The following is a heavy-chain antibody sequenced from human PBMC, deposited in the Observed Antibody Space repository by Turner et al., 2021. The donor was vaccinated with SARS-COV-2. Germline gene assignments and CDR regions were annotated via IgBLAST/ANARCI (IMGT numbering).Heavy chain of an antibody. V-gene: IGHV3-64D*06. D-gene: IGHD6-19*01. J-gene: IGHJ1*01. Sequence: EVQLVESGGGLVQPGGSLRLSCSASGFTFSSYAMHWVRQAPGKGLEYVSAISSNGGSTYYADSVKGRFTISRDNSKNTLYLQMSSLRAEDTAVYYCAKDPGVSSGPVLEYFQHWGQGTLVTVSS. CDR2: ISSNGGST. CDR1: GFTFSSYA. CDR3: AKDPGVSSGPVLEYFQH.